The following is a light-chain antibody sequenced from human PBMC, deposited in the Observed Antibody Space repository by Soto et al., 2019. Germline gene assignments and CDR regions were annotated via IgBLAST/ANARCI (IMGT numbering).Light chain of an antibody. V-gene: IGKV2D-29*02. CDR3: MQSTQLPLT. J-gene: IGKJ5*01. CDR2: EVS. Sequence: DIVMSQTPLSLSVTPAHPASISCGSSQSLLSSGGETYLFWYLQRPGQSPQLLIYEVSNRISAVPDRFSGSGSGTDFTLKISRVEAEDAGVYYCMQSTQLPLTFGQGTRLEI. CDR1: QSLLSSGGETY.